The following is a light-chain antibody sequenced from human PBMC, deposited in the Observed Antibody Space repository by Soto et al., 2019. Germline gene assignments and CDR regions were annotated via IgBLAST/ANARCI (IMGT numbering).Light chain of an antibody. CDR2: DVG. V-gene: IGLV2-14*01. CDR1: SSDVGGYNY. Sequence: QSALTQPASVSGSPGQSITISCTGTSSDVGGYNYVSWYQQHPGKVPKLMIYDVGNRPSGVSNRFSGSKSGNTASLTISGLQAEDEADYYCSSYTSSSTVVFGGGTHLTVL. CDR3: SSYTSSSTVV. J-gene: IGLJ2*01.